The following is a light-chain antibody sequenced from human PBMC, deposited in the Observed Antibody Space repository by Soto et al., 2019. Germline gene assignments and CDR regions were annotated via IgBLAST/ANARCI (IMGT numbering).Light chain of an antibody. V-gene: IGKV3-15*01. CDR2: GAS. J-gene: IGKJ4*01. CDR3: QQYDVWPALT. CDR1: QSVSSN. Sequence: EIVMTQSPATLSVSPVERATLSCRASQSVSSNLAWYQQKPGQAPRLLIYGASTRATGIPARFSGSGSGTEFTLTISSLQSEDSAVYYCQQYDVWPALTFGGGTKVDIK.